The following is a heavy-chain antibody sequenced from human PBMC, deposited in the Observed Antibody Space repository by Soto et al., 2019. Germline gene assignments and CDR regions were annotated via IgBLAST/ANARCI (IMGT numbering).Heavy chain of an antibody. V-gene: IGHV3-21*01. Sequence: GGSLRLSCAASGFTFSSYSMNWVRQAPGKGLEWVSSISSSSSYIYYADSVKGRFTISRDNAKNSLYLQMNSLRAEDTAVYYCARDPGGSGYCDYWGQGTLVTVSS. CDR2: ISSSSSYI. CDR3: ARDPGGSGYCDY. D-gene: IGHD3-22*01. CDR1: GFTFSSYS. J-gene: IGHJ4*02.